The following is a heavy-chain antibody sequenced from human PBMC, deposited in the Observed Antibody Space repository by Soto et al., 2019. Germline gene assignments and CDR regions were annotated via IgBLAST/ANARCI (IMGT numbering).Heavy chain of an antibody. Sequence: SDNWGVGGGCICGYHWSRNSQHHGEELEWIGEINHSGSTNYNPSLKSRVTISVGTSKDQFALKLSSVTAADTAVYYCARCPGVTIFGVGIMAFGYRGQGTLGTVSS. D-gene: IGHD3-3*01. V-gene: IGHV4-34*01. CDR3: ARCPGVTIFGVGIMAFGY. CDR2: INHSGST. J-gene: IGHJ4*02. CDR1: GGCICGYH.